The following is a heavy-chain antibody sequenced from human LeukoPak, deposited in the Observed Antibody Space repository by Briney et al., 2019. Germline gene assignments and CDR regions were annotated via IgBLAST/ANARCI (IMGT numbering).Heavy chain of an antibody. V-gene: IGHV3-49*03. CDR3: SRISRSAIGVYYYYMDV. J-gene: IGHJ6*03. Sequence: PGGSLRLSCTASGFTFGDSFMIWFRQAPGKGLEWVSFIRPKAFDETTEYAASVKGRFSISRDDSKSIIYLQMNSLETEDTAVYYCSRISRSAIGVYYYYMDVWGKGTAVTVSS. CDR2: IRPKAFDETT. D-gene: IGHD2-8*01. CDR1: GFTFGDSF.